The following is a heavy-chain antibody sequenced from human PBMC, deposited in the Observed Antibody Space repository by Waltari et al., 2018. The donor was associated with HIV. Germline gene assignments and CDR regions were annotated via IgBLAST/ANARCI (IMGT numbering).Heavy chain of an antibody. V-gene: IGHV3-21*02. CDR1: GFRFNEIT. Sequence: VQLLESGGGLVKPGGSLRLACAASGFRFNEITMNWIRQPPGRWLEWVSSISDSGTLKFYADSVKGRFTVSRDNAKNQLFLQITRLRVEDSGVYYCARDIPDYDWSPTYVWGQGTRSPSP. CDR2: ISDSGTLK. D-gene: IGHD3-9*01. CDR3: ARDIPDYDWSPTYV. J-gene: IGHJ6*02.